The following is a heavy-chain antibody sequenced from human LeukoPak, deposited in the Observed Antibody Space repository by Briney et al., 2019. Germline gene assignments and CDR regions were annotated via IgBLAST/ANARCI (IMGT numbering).Heavy chain of an antibody. V-gene: IGHV3-7*01. CDR1: GFTFDDYG. Sequence: HPGGSLRLSCAASGFTFDDYGMSWVRQAPGKGLEWVANIKQDGSEKYYVDSVKGRFTISRDNAKNSLYLQMNSLRAEDTAVYYCARDAPGSYYRVDAFDIWGQGTMVTVSS. CDR2: IKQDGSEK. CDR3: ARDAPGSYYRVDAFDI. D-gene: IGHD1-26*01. J-gene: IGHJ3*02.